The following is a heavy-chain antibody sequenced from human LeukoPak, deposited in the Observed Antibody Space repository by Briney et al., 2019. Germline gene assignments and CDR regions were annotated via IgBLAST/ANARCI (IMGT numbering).Heavy chain of an antibody. Sequence: SETLSRTCAVYGGSFSGYYWSWIRQPPGKGLEWIGEINHSGSTNYNPSLKSRVTISVDTSKNQFSLKLSSVTAADTAVYYCARIGFTYYYDSSGYSRRRNWFDPWGQGTLVTVSS. CDR1: GGSFSGYY. V-gene: IGHV4-34*01. CDR2: INHSGST. D-gene: IGHD3-22*01. J-gene: IGHJ5*02. CDR3: ARIGFTYYYDSSGYSRRRNWFDP.